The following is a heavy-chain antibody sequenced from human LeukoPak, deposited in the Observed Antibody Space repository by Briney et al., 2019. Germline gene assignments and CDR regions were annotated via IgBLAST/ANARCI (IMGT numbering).Heavy chain of an antibody. CDR2: IYYSGST. V-gene: IGHV4-31*03. J-gene: IGHJ4*02. Sequence: KPSETLSLTCTVSGGSISSGGYYWSWIRQPPGKGLEWIGYIYYSGSTYYNPSLKSRVTISVDTSKNQFSLKLSSVTAADTAVYYCARVGGYCSGGSCYTFDYWGQGTLVTVSS. D-gene: IGHD2-15*01. CDR1: GGSISSGGYY. CDR3: ARVGGYCSGGSCYTFDY.